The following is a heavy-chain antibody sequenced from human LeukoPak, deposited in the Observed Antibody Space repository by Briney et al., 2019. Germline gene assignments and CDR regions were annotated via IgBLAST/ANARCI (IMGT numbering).Heavy chain of an antibody. J-gene: IGHJ6*02. CDR2: IDANGGGT. V-gene: IGHV3-74*01. D-gene: IGHD2-8*02. CDR1: GFTLSGYW. CDR3: TRVQAGRSGLMDV. Sequence: GGSLRLSCAASGFTLSGYWMHWVRQVPGKGLVWVSRIDANGGGTTYADSVKGQFAISRDNAKNTLYLQMSSLRIEDTAVYYCTRVQAGRSGLMDVWGRGTTVTVSS.